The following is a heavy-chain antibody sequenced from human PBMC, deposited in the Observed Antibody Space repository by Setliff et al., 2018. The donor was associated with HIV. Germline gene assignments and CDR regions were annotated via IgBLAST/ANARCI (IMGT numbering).Heavy chain of an antibody. V-gene: IGHV4-59*01. CDR3: ARALLLGGFLS. J-gene: IGHJ5*02. D-gene: IGHD7-27*01. CDR1: GDSIGTYY. Sequence: PSETLSLTCSVSGDSIGTYYWNWIRQTPGKRPEWSGFFYYGGSTAYNPALKNRVAISVDTSSNRVSLKMTSVTAADTAVYYCARALLLGGFLSWGRGALVTVSS. CDR2: FYYGGST.